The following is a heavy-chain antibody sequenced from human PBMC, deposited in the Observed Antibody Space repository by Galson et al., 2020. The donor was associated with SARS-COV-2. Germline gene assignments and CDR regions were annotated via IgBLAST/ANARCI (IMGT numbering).Heavy chain of an antibody. Sequence: ASVKVSCKVSGYTLTELSMHWVRQAPGKGLEWMGGFDPEDGETIYAQKFQGRVTMTEDTSTDTAYMELSSLRSEDTAVYYCATFPPYGDYYNWFDPWGQGTLVTVSS. J-gene: IGHJ5*02. D-gene: IGHD4-17*01. CDR2: FDPEDGET. CDR3: ATFPPYGDYYNWFDP. V-gene: IGHV1-24*01. CDR1: GYTLTELS.